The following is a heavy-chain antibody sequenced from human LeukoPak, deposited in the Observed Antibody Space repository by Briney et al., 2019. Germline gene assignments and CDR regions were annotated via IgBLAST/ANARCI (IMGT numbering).Heavy chain of an antibody. CDR3: ARTYYDFWSGYGPGDYFDY. J-gene: IGHJ4*02. D-gene: IGHD3-3*01. V-gene: IGHV4-59*01. CDR1: GGSISSYY. CDR2: IYYSGST. Sequence: SETLSLTCTVSGGSISSYYWSWIRQTPGKGLEWIGYIYYSGSTNFNPSLKSRVTISVDTSKNQFSLKMSSVTAADTAVYYCARTYYDFWSGYGPGDYFDYWGQGTLVTVSS.